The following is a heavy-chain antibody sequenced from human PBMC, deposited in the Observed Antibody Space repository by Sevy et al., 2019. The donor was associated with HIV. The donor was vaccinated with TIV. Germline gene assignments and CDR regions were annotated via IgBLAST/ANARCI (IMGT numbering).Heavy chain of an antibody. CDR2: ISWNSGSI. CDR3: AKGSMTTDTGGKNY. Sequence: GGSLRLSCAASGFTFDDYAMHWVRQAPGKGLEWVSGISWNSGSIGYADSVKGRFTISRDNAKNSLYLQMNSLRAEDTALYYCAKGSMTTDTGGKNYWGQGTLVTVSS. D-gene: IGHD4-4*01. CDR1: GFTFDDYA. J-gene: IGHJ4*02. V-gene: IGHV3-9*01.